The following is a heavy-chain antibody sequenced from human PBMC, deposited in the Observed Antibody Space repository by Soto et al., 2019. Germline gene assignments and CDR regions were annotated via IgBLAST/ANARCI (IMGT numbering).Heavy chain of an antibody. J-gene: IGHJ3*02. Sequence: SSVKFSCKASGGTFSSYAISWVRQAPGQGLEWMGGIIPIFGTANYAQKFQGRVTITADKSTSTAYMELSSLRSEDTAVYYCATHHTLDYCDSSGYYGGGNAFDIWGQGTMVTVSS. D-gene: IGHD3-22*01. V-gene: IGHV1-69*06. CDR1: GGTFSSYA. CDR2: IIPIFGTA. CDR3: ATHHTLDYCDSSGYYGGGNAFDI.